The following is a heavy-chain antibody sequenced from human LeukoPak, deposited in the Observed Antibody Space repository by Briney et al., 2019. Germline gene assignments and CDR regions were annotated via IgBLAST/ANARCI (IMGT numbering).Heavy chain of an antibody. CDR2: IKEDGSQK. CDR3: ARTHGYCTSTSCYGYYYYMDV. J-gene: IGHJ6*03. V-gene: IGHV3-7*01. CDR1: GFTFSSYW. Sequence: GGSLRLSCTASGFTFSSYWMSWVRQAPGKGPEWVANIKEDGSQKYYVDSVKGRFTISRDNAKNSLYLQMNSLRAEDTAVYYCARTHGYCTSTSCYGYYYYMDVWGKGTTVTVSS. D-gene: IGHD2-2*01.